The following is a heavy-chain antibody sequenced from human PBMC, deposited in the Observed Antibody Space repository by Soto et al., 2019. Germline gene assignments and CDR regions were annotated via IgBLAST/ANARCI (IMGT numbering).Heavy chain of an antibody. CDR3: ARVLQGCSGTSCYLDI. Sequence: QVQLQESGPGLAKPSGTLSLTCAVSGASISSTNWWNWVRQAPGKGPEWIGEILHSGSANYNPSLTSRVTISVADSRNQFSLRLTSVTAADTAVYYCARVLQGCSGTSCYLDIWGQGTMVTASA. CDR1: GASISSTNW. CDR2: ILHSGSA. J-gene: IGHJ3*02. D-gene: IGHD2-2*01. V-gene: IGHV4-4*02.